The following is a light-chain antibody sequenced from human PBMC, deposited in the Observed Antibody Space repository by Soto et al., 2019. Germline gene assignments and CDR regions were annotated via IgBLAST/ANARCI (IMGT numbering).Light chain of an antibody. Sequence: VMTQYPISLPVTLGQPASISCRPNQSLVHSDGIAYLAAYQQRPGQAPRLLIYGASNRATGIPDRFSGSGSGTDFTLTISRLEPEDFAVYFCQQYDSSPPTFGQGTKVDIK. V-gene: IGKV3-20*01. CDR2: GAS. CDR3: QQYDSSPPT. CDR1: QSLVHSDGIAY. J-gene: IGKJ1*01.